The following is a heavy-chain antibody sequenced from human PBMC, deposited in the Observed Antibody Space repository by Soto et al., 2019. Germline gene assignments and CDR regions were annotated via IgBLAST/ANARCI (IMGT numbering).Heavy chain of an antibody. D-gene: IGHD6-13*01. V-gene: IGHV3-48*01. Sequence: GWSQRLSCAASGFTFSSCRMNWVRQAPGKGLEWVSYISSSSSTIYYADSVKGRFTISRDNAKNSLYLQMNSLRAEDTAVYYCARGWRVGAGGKFYYGLDVWGQGTTVTVSS. CDR2: ISSSSSTI. J-gene: IGHJ6*02. CDR3: ARGWRVGAGGKFYYGLDV. CDR1: GFTFSSCR.